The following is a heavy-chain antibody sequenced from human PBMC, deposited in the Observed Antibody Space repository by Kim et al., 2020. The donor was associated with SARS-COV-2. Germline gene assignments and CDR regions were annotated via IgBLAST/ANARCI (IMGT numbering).Heavy chain of an antibody. V-gene: IGHV1-18*01. CDR2: ISAYNGNT. J-gene: IGHJ3*01. CDR3: ARDTSLTTEVGATRRGAFDL. Sequence: ASVKVSCKASGYTFTSYGISWVRQAPGQGLEWMGWISAYNGNTNYAQKLQGRVTMTTDTSTSTAYMELRSLRSDDTAVYYCARDTSLTTEVGATRRGAFDLWGQGTMVTVSS. D-gene: IGHD1-26*01. CDR1: GYTFTSYG.